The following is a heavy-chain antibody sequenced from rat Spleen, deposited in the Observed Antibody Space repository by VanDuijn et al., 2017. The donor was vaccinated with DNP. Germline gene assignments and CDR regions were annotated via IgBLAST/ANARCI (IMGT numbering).Heavy chain of an antibody. Sequence: QVQLKESGPGLVQPSQTLSLTCTVAGFSLTSYHVYWVRQPPGKGLEWMGVIWNIGGTRYNSALKSRLSISKDTSKNQVFLKMNSLQTDDTGTYYCTRDGIRGTEDAMDAWGQGTSVTVSS. D-gene: IGHD4-3*01. CDR1: GFSLTSYH. V-gene: IGHV2-41*01. CDR2: IWNIGGT. J-gene: IGHJ4*01. CDR3: TRDGIRGTEDAMDA.